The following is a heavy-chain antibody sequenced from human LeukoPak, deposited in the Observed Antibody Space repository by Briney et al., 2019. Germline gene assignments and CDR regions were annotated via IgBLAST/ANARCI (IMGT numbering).Heavy chain of an antibody. V-gene: IGHV3-21*01. CDR2: ISSSSSYI. D-gene: IGHD1-1*01. J-gene: IGHJ4*02. Sequence: PGGSLRLSCAASGFTFSSYSMNWVRQAPGKGLEWVSSISSSSSYIYYADSVKGRFTISRDNAKNSLYLQMNSLRAEDTAVYYCARDQGVSQWNDVVGFDYWGQGTLVTVPS. CDR3: ARDQGVSQWNDVVGFDY. CDR1: GFTFSSYS.